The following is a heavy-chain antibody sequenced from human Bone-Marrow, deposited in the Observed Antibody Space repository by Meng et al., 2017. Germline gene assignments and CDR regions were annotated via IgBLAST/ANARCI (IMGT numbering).Heavy chain of an antibody. J-gene: IGHJ5*02. CDR3: ASGYCSGGSCQVGWFDP. CDR2: INHSGST. V-gene: IGHV4-34*01. CDR1: GGSFSGYY. D-gene: IGHD2-15*01. Sequence: QVELQQGGAGLLKPSETLSLTCAVYGGSFSGYYWSWIRQPPGKGLEWIGEINHSGSTNYNPPLKSRVTISVDTSKNQFSLKLSSVTAADTAVYYCASGYCSGGSCQVGWFDPWGQGTLVTVAS.